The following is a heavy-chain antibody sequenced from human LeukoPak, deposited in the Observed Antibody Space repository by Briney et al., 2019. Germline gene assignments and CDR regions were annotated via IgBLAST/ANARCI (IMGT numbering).Heavy chain of an antibody. D-gene: IGHD6-19*01. Sequence: GGSLRLSCAASGFTFDDYAMHWVRQAPGKGLEWVSLISGDGGSTYYADSVKGRFTISRDNSKNSLYLQMNSLRTEDTALYYCAKDINPGIAVAGTDAWGQGTLVTVSS. CDR1: GFTFDDYA. J-gene: IGHJ4*02. V-gene: IGHV3-43*02. CDR2: ISGDGGST. CDR3: AKDINPGIAVAGTDA.